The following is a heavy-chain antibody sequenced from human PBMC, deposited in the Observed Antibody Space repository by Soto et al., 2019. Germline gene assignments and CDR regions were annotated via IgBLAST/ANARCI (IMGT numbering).Heavy chain of an antibody. CDR3: ARGDVFDL. CDR1: GDSISGYY. J-gene: IGHJ3*01. Sequence: QVQLQESGPGLVKPSETVSLICTVSGDSISGYYWSWIRQPAGKGLEWIGRIYSSGNANYNPSLKSRVSMSVDMSMNQFSLKVTSVTAADTAMYYCARGDVFDLWGQGTKVTVSS. V-gene: IGHV4-4*07. CDR2: IYSSGNA.